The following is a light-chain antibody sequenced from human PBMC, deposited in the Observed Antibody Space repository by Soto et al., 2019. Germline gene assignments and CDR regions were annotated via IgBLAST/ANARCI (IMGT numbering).Light chain of an antibody. CDR3: SSYAGSNNRV. J-gene: IGLJ1*01. V-gene: IGLV2-8*01. CDR2: EVS. Sequence: QSVLTQPPSASGSPGQSVTISCTGTSSDVGGYNYVSWYQQHPGKAPKLMIYEVSKRPSGVPDRFSGSKSGNTASLTVSGVEAEDEDDYYCSSYAGSNNRVFGTGTKVTVL. CDR1: SSDVGGYNY.